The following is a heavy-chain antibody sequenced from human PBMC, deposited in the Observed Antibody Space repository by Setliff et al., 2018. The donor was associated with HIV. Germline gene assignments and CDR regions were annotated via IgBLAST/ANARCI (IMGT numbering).Heavy chain of an antibody. CDR3: ARDKGDSYGTPFFDY. D-gene: IGHD5-18*01. CDR1: GGTFSSYA. Sequence: SVKVSCKASGGTFSSYAIIWARQAPGQGLEWMGGIIPIFGTANYAQKFQGRVTITADESTSTAYMELSSLRSEDTAVYYCARDKGDSYGTPFFDYWGQGTLVTVSS. V-gene: IGHV1-69*13. J-gene: IGHJ4*02. CDR2: IIPIFGTA.